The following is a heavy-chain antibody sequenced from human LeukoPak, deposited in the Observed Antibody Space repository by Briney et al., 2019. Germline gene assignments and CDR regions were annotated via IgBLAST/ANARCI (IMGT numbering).Heavy chain of an antibody. CDR3: AKYMKGYFYYMDV. Sequence: PGGSLRLSCAASGFIFSGYGMHWVRQAPGKGLEWGAVIWNDGSNKYYADSLEGRFTISRDNSNSTLYLQMNSLRVEDTAVYFCAKYMKGYFYYMDVWGRGTSVTVSS. D-gene: IGHD3-16*01. J-gene: IGHJ6*03. CDR2: IWNDGSNK. V-gene: IGHV3-33*06. CDR1: GFIFSGYG.